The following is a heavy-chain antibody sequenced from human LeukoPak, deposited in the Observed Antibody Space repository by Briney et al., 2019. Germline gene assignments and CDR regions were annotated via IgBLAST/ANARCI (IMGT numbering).Heavy chain of an antibody. CDR1: GGSISSYY. Sequence: NPSETLSLTCTVSGGSISSYYWSWIRQPPGKGLEWIGYIYYSGSANYNPSLKSRVTISVDTSKNQFSLKLSSVTAADTAVYYCARARVDSSGYYLFDYWGQGTLVTVSS. CDR2: IYYSGSA. J-gene: IGHJ4*02. V-gene: IGHV4-59*01. D-gene: IGHD3-22*01. CDR3: ARARVDSSGYYLFDY.